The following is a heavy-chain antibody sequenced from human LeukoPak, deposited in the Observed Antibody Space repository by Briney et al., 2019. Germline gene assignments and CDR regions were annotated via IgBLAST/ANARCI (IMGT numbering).Heavy chain of an antibody. Sequence: ASVTVSCKASGYTFTGYYTHWVRQAPGQGLEWMGWINPNSGGTNYAQKFQGRVTMTRDTSISTAYMELSRLRSDDTAVYYCARVAVAGINYYYYYYMDVWGKGTTVTVSS. J-gene: IGHJ6*03. CDR2: INPNSGGT. CDR3: ARVAVAGINYYYYYYMDV. CDR1: GYTFTGYY. V-gene: IGHV1-2*02. D-gene: IGHD6-19*01.